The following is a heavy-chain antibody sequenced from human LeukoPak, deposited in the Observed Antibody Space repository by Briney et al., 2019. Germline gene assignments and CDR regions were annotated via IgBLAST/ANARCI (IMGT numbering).Heavy chain of an antibody. CDR2: INHSGST. J-gene: IGHJ5*02. D-gene: IGHD2-15*01. CDR3: ARGRCSGGSCYSRGWFDP. Sequence: PGGSLRLSCAASGFTFSSYAMSWVRQAPGKGLEWIGEINHSGSTNYNPSLKSRVTISVDTSKNQFSLKLSSVTAAGTAVYYCARGRCSGGSCYSRGWFDPWGQGTLVTVSS. CDR1: GFTFSSYA. V-gene: IGHV4-34*01.